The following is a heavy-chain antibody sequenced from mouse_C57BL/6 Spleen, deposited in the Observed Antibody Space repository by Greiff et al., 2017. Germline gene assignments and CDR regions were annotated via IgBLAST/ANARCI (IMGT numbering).Heavy chain of an antibody. D-gene: IGHD4-1*01. CDR1: GYTFTDYY. CDR3: TRSGLTWTY. J-gene: IGHJ2*01. V-gene: IGHV1-19*01. Sequence: EVQLQQSGPVLVKPGASVKMSCKASGYTFTDYYMNWVKQSHGKSLEWIGVINPYNGGTSYNQKFKGKATLTVDKSSSTAYMELNSLTSEDSAVYYCTRSGLTWTYWGQGTTLTVSS. CDR2: INPYNGGT.